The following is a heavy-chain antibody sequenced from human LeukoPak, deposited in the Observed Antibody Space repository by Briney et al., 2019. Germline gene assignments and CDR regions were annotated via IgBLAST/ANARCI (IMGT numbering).Heavy chain of an antibody. V-gene: IGHV4-4*02. Sequence: PSETLSLTCAVSGVSVSSTYWWTWVRQPPGKGPEWIGEIYHSGTSNYNPSLKSRVTIPLDKSNNQFSLRLTSVTAADTAVYYCASIGGTVRDSWGQGTLVTVSS. CDR3: ASIGGTVRDS. CDR1: GVSVSSTYW. CDR2: IYHSGTS. J-gene: IGHJ4*02. D-gene: IGHD4-17*01.